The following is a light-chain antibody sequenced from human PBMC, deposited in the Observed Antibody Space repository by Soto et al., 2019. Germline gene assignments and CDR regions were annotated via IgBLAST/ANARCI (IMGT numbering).Light chain of an antibody. CDR2: EVS. J-gene: IGLJ2*01. CDR3: NSYPSNSTHVV. Sequence: QSALTQPASVSGSPGQSITISCTGTSSDVGGYNYVSWYQQHPGKAPKLMIYEVSNRPSGVSNRFSGSKSGNTASLTISGFQGGAEAGYYCNSYPSNSTHVVFGGGTKVTVL. V-gene: IGLV2-14*01. CDR1: SSDVGGYNY.